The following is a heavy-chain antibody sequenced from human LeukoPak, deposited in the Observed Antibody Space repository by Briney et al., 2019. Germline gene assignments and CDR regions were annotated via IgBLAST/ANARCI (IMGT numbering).Heavy chain of an antibody. V-gene: IGHV3-7*01. CDR2: IKQDGSEK. Sequence: GGSLKLSCPPSEFTFITYWMSWVAQAPGKGLEGLANIKQDGSEKYYVDSVKGRFTISRDNAKNSLYLQMNSLRAEDTAVYYCARDRGYSYGHLLDYWGQGTLVTVSS. D-gene: IGHD5-18*01. J-gene: IGHJ4*02. CDR1: EFTFITYW. CDR3: ARDRGYSYGHLLDY.